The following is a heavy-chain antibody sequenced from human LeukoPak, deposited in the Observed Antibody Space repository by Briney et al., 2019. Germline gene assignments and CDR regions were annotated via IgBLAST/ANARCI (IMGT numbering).Heavy chain of an antibody. CDR3: ASVYYYDRNPP. CDR1: GFTFSSYG. J-gene: IGHJ4*02. D-gene: IGHD3-22*01. Sequence: PGGSLRLSCAASGFTFSSYGMSWVRQAPGKGLEWVSAISGSGGSTYYADSVKGRFTISRDDSKNTLYLQMNSLRAEDTAVYYCASVYYYDRNPPWGQGTLVTVSS. V-gene: IGHV3-23*01. CDR2: ISGSGGST.